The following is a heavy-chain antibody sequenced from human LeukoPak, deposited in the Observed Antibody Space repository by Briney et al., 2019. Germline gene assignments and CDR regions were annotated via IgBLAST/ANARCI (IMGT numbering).Heavy chain of an antibody. J-gene: IGHJ4*02. Sequence: GGSLRLSCAASGFTFSNAWMSWVRQAPGKGLEWVGRIKSKTDGGTTDYAAPVKGRFTISRDDSKNTLYLQMNGLKTEDTAVYYCTTAFGSSSSPYWGQGTLVTVSS. CDR3: TTAFGSSSSPY. V-gene: IGHV3-15*01. CDR1: GFTFSNAW. D-gene: IGHD6-6*01. CDR2: IKSKTDGGTT.